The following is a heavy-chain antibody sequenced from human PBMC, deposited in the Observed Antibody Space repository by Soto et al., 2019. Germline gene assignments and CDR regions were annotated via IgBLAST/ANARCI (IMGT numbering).Heavy chain of an antibody. Sequence: PGEALKISWKGSGYSFAGYWITWVRQKPGKGLEWMVRIDPSDSQTYYSPSFRGHVTISVTKSITTVFLQWSSLRASDTAMYYCARQIYDSDTGPNFKYYFHXWGQGTPVTVSX. J-gene: IGHJ4*02. D-gene: IGHD3-22*01. CDR1: GYSFAGYW. CDR3: ARQIYDSDTGPNFKYYFHX. V-gene: IGHV5-10-1*01. CDR2: IDPSDSQT.